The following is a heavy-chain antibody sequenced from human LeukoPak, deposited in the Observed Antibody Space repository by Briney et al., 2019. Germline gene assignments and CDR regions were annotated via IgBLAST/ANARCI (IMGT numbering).Heavy chain of an antibody. CDR2: ISWNSGNI. CDR1: GFTFDDYS. J-gene: IGHJ6*03. CDR3: AKDNGGPAHYNFYYMDV. D-gene: IGHD2-15*01. V-gene: IGHV3-9*01. Sequence: GGSLRLSCAASGFTFDDYSMHWVRPAPGKGLEWVWGISWNSGNIGYADSVKGRFTISRDNAKNFVYLQMNSLRIEDTALYYCAKDNGGPAHYNFYYMDVWGEGTTVTVSS.